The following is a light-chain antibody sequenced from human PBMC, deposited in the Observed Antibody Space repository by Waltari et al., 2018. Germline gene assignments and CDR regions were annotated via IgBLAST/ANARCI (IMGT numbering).Light chain of an antibody. V-gene: IGKV3D-15*01. CDR1: ESVGTD. J-gene: IGKJ2*01. CDR3: QQSRQWPRRT. Sequence: EIVMTQSPVTMSVSPGEGVTLSCTASESVGTDVAWYRHKPGQPPRLLIYVGSNRATGVPARISGSGSGTDFSLTISSLESEDFACYSCQQSRQWPRRTFGQGTKLE. CDR2: VGS.